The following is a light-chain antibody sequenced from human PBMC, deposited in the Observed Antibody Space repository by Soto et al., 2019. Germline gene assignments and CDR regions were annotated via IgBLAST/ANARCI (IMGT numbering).Light chain of an antibody. J-gene: IGLJ1*01. CDR2: EVS. CDR3: CSYTTTSTPFV. CDR1: SSDIGVYNY. Sequence: QSVLTQPASVSGSPGQSITISCTGTSSDIGVYNYVSWYQQHPGKAPKLMIYEVSNRPSGVSNRFSGSKSGNTASLTISGLQTEDEADYYCCSYTTTSTPFVFGTGTKVTVL. V-gene: IGLV2-14*01.